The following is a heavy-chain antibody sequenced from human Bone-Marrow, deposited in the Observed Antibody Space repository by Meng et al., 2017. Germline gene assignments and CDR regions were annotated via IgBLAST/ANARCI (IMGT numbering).Heavy chain of an antibody. V-gene: IGHV1-46*01. CDR1: GYTFTGYY. CDR2: INPSGGST. J-gene: IGHJ4*02. CDR3: ATRYSSGYSGSDY. D-gene: IGHD3-22*01. Sequence: ASVKVSCKASGYTFTGYYMHWVRQAPGQGLEWMGIINPSGGSTSYAQKFQGRVTMTRDTSTSTVYMELSSLRSEDTAVYYCATRYSSGYSGSDYWGQGTLVTVSS.